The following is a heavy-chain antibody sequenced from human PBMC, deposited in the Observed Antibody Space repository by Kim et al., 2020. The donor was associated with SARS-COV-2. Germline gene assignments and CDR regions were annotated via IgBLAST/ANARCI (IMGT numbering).Heavy chain of an antibody. J-gene: IGHJ4*02. CDR1: GGSISSSSYY. CDR2: INYSGST. D-gene: IGHD2-21*02. V-gene: IGHV4-39*01. CDR3: ARQWTEPQFDY. Sequence: SETLSLTCSVSGGSISSSSYYWAWVRQPPGKGLEWIGSINYSGSTWYYPSLKSRATISIDTSKNQFSLDLNSVTASDTAVYYCARQWTEPQFDYWGQGTLLTLSS.